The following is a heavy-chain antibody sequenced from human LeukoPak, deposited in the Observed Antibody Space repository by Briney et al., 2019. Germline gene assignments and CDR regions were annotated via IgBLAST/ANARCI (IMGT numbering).Heavy chain of an antibody. V-gene: IGHV4-59*08. CDR1: GGSISSYY. Sequence: PSETLSLTCTVSGGSISSYYWSWIRQPPGKGLEWIGYIYYSGSSNYNPSLKSRVTISVDTSKNQFSLKLSSVTAADTTVYFCARQSDHFDYWGQGTLVTVSS. J-gene: IGHJ4*02. CDR3: ARQSDHFDY. CDR2: IYYSGSS.